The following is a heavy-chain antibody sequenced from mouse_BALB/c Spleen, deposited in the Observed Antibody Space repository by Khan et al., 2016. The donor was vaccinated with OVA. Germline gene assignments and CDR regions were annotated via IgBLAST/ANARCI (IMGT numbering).Heavy chain of an antibody. J-gene: IGHJ2*01. V-gene: IGHV3-8*02. CDR1: GDSITSGY. CDR3: AGTSYYGNYYFDY. CDR2: ISYSGST. Sequence: EVQLQESGPSPVKPSQTLSLTCSVTGDSITSGYWNWIRKFPGNKLEYMGYISYSGSTYYNPSLKRRISITPHTSKNQHYLQLNSMTTEDSATYYCAGTSYYGNYYFDYWGQGTTLTVSS. D-gene: IGHD2-10*01.